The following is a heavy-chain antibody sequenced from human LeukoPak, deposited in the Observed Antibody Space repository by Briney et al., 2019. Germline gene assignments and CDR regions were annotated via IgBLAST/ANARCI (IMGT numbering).Heavy chain of an antibody. CDR2: IYPGDSDT. D-gene: IGHD2-21*01. V-gene: IGHV5-51*01. CDR1: GYSFTNYW. CDR3: ARHIEIVANDRPPYDFYYYMDV. J-gene: IGHJ6*03. Sequence: RGESLKISCKGSGYSFTNYWIGWVRQMPGKGLEWMGIIYPGDSDTRYSPSFQGQVTISADKSISTAYLQWSSLKASDTAIYYCARHIEIVANDRPPYDFYYYMDVWGKGTTVTVSS.